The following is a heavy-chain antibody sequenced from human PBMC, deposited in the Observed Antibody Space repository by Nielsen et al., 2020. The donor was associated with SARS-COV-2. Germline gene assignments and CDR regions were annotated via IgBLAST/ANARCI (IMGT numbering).Heavy chain of an antibody. CDR2: IDPSDSYT. CDR1: GYTFTSYW. V-gene: IGHV5-10-1*01. D-gene: IGHD2-8*02. Sequence: KVSCKASGYTFTSYWISWVRQMPGKGLEWMGRIDPSDSYTNYSPSFQGHVTISADKSISTAYLQWSSLKASDTAMYYCARPGFTDDAFDIWGQGTMVTVSS. J-gene: IGHJ3*02. CDR3: ARPGFTDDAFDI.